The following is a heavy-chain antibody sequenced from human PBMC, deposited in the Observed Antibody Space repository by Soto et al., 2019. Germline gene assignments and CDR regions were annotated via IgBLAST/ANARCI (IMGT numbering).Heavy chain of an antibody. J-gene: IGHJ6*03. CDR1: GFTFSNYW. Sequence: EVQLVESGGGLVQPGGSLRLSCAASGFTFSNYWMYWVRQAPGKGLVWVSRINSDGSVSSYADSVKGRLTISRDNVKNTLYLQMDSLRAEDTAVYYCARGDCVGGTCYSWAGSFYYDRDVWGKGTTVTGFS. CDR2: INSDGSVS. V-gene: IGHV3-74*01. CDR3: ARGDCVGGTCYSWAGSFYYDRDV. D-gene: IGHD2-15*01.